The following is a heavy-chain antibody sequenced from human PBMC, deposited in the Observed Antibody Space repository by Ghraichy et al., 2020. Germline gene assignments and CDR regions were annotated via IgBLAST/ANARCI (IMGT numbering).Heavy chain of an antibody. D-gene: IGHD2/OR15-2a*01. CDR3: ARGVSTSWFDP. J-gene: IGHJ5*02. Sequence: ASVKVSCKTSRDRISTRLKYSDRLPPRLRLDGGRRNNTGSGDTKCSQTVQDRVTITRDTSASTAYMELSSLRSEDTAVYYCARGVSTSWFDPWGQVTLVT. CDR1: RDRISTRL. V-gene: IGHV1-3*04. CDR2: NNTGSGDT.